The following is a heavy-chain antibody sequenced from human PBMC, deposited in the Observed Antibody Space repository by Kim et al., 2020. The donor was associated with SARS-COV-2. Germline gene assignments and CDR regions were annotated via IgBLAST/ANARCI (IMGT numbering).Heavy chain of an antibody. CDR2: ISGSGGST. D-gene: IGHD3-22*01. V-gene: IGHV3-23*01. CDR3: AKSTEGLYYYDSSGYYEWFDY. CDR1: GFTFSSYA. J-gene: IGHJ4*02. Sequence: GGSLRLSCAASGFTFSSYAMSWVRQAPGKGLEWVSAISGSGGSTYYADSVKGRFTISRDNSKNTLYLQMNSLRAEDTAVYYCAKSTEGLYYYDSSGYYEWFDYWGQGTLVTVSS.